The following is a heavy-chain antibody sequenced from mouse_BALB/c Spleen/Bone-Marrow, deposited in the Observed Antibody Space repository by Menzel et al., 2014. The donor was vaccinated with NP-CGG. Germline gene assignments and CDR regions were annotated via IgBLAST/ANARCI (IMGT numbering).Heavy chain of an antibody. V-gene: IGHV1-14*01. J-gene: IGHJ1*01. CDR1: GYTFTSYV. CDR3: ASATVVDISCYFDD. D-gene: IGHD1-1*01. CDR2: INPYNDGS. Sequence: VQLQQSGPELVKPGASVKMSCKASGYTFTSYVLHWVKQKPGQGLEWIGYINPYNDGSKYNEKFKGKATLTSDKSSSTAYMELSILTSEYSAVDYCASATVVDISCYFDDWGAGTTVTVSS.